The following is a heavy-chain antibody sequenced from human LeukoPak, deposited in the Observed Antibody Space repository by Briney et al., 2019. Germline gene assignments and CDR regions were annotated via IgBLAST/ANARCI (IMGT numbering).Heavy chain of an antibody. CDR2: MNPNSGNT. J-gene: IGHJ6*03. D-gene: IGHD3-10*01. V-gene: IGHV1-8*03. CDR3: AKGRGSTVVRGVIYYFYYMDV. CDR1: GYTFTSYD. Sequence: ASVKVSCKASGYTFTSYDINWVRQATGQGLEWMGWMNPNSGNTGYAQKFQGRVTITRNTSISTAYMELSSLRSEDTAVYYCAKGRGSTVVRGVIYYFYYMDVWGKGTTVTVSS.